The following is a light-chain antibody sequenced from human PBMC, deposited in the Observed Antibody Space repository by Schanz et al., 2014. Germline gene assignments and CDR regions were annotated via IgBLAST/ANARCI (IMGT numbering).Light chain of an antibody. J-gene: IGKJ4*01. CDR1: QSVFYSSNNKNY. CDR3: QQYYSTALT. CDR2: WAS. Sequence: DIVMTQSPDSLAVSLGERATIHCRSSQSVFYSSNNKNYLAWYQQKPGQPPKLLIYWASTRESGVPDRFSGSGSGTDFTLTISSLQAEDVAVYYCQQYYSTALTFGGGTKVEIK. V-gene: IGKV4-1*01.